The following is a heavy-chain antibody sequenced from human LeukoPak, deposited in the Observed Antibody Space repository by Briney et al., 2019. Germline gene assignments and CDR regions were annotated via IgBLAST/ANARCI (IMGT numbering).Heavy chain of an antibody. J-gene: IGHJ5*02. CDR1: GFTFSNSA. CDR3: ARDLNRNWFDP. Sequence: GGSLRLSCAASGFTFSNSAMNWVRQAPGKGPEWVSAISGSGYNTYYTDSVVGRFTISRDNSKNTLYLQMNSLRAEDTAIFYCARDLNRNWFDPWGQGTLVTVSS. D-gene: IGHD1-14*01. CDR2: ISGSGYNT. V-gene: IGHV3-23*01.